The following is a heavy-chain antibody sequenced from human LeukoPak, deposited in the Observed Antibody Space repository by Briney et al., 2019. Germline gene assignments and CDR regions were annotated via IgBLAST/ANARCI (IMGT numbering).Heavy chain of an antibody. J-gene: IGHJ4*02. Sequence: ASVTVSCTASGYTFTSYYMHWVRQAPGQGLEWMGIINPSGGSTSYVQKFQGRVTMTRDTSTNTVYMELSSLRSEDTAVYYCARPKTTHYFDYWGQGTLVTVSS. CDR1: GYTFTSYY. CDR2: INPSGGST. V-gene: IGHV1-46*01. D-gene: IGHD2-15*01. CDR3: ARPKTTHYFDY.